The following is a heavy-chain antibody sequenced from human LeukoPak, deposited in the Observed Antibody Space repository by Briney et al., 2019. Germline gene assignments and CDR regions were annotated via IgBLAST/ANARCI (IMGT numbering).Heavy chain of an antibody. D-gene: IGHD3-10*01. Sequence: ASVKVSCKASGYTFTSYYMHWVRQAPGQGLEWMGIINPSGGSTSYALKFQGRVTMTRDTSTSTVYMELSSLRSEDTAVYYCAREDGSGGFDYWGQGTLVTVSS. CDR2: INPSGGST. CDR3: AREDGSGGFDY. J-gene: IGHJ4*02. CDR1: GYTFTSYY. V-gene: IGHV1-46*01.